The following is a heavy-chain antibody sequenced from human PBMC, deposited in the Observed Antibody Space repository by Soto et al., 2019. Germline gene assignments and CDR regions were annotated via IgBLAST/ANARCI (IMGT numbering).Heavy chain of an antibody. D-gene: IGHD6-13*01. CDR3: ARTYSSSWSPFDY. Sequence: QVQLQQWGAGLLKPSETLSLTCAVYGGSFSGYYWSWIRQPPGKGLEWIGEITHSGSTNYNPSLKSRVTISVDTSTNQFSLKLSSVTAADTAVYYCARTYSSSWSPFDYWGQGTLVTVSS. CDR1: GGSFSGYY. CDR2: ITHSGST. J-gene: IGHJ4*02. V-gene: IGHV4-34*01.